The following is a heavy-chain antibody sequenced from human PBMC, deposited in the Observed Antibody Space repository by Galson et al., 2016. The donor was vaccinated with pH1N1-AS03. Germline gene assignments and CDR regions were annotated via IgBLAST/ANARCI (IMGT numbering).Heavy chain of an antibody. CDR1: GFTLSAYW. Sequence: SLRLSCAVSGFTLSAYWMYWVRQTPGKRPVWVSRISRDGSTREHADSVKGRSSVSRDNARNTLHLHMSNLRDDDTAIYYCARDLRSDFGNSFVAGVQFGRYWGQGTLVTVSS. CDR3: ARDLRSDFGNSFVAGVQFGRY. D-gene: IGHD3-10*01. V-gene: IGHV3-74*03. J-gene: IGHJ4*02. CDR2: ISRDGSTR.